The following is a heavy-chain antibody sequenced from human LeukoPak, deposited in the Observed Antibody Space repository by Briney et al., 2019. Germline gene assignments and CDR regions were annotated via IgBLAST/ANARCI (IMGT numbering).Heavy chain of an antibody. D-gene: IGHD1-26*01. J-gene: IGHJ4*02. V-gene: IGHV4-59*01. CDR1: GGSISSYY. CDR3: ARGDTGSYYYFDY. Sequence: KSSETLSLTCSVSGGSISSYYWSWIRQPPGKGLEWIGYIYYSGSTNYNPSLKSRVTISVDASKNQFSLELSSVTTADTAVYYCARGDTGSYYYFDYWGQGTLVTVSS. CDR2: IYYSGST.